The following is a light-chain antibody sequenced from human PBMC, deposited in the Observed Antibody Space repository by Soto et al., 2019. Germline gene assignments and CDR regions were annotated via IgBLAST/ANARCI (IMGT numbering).Light chain of an antibody. V-gene: IGLV1-47*01. J-gene: IGLJ2*01. Sequence: QPVLPQPPSACGTPGQRVTISCSGSSSNIGSNYVYWYQQLPGTAPKLLIYRNNQRPSGVPDRFSGSKSGTSASLAISGLRSEDEADYYCAAWDDSLSVLFGGGTKLTVL. CDR2: RNN. CDR3: AAWDDSLSVL. CDR1: SSNIGSNY.